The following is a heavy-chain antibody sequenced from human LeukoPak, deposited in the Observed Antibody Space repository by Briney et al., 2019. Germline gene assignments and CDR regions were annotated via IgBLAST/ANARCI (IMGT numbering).Heavy chain of an antibody. V-gene: IGHV4-34*01. J-gene: IGHJ4*02. D-gene: IGHD3-10*01. CDR1: GGSFSGYY. CDR2: INHSGST. CDR3: ARVYYGSGSYFDY. Sequence: PSETLSLTCAVYGGSFSGYYWSWIRQPPGKGLEWIGEINHSGSTNYNPSLKSRVTISVDTSKNQFSLKLSSVTAADTAVYYCARVYYGSGSYFDYWGQGTLVTVSS.